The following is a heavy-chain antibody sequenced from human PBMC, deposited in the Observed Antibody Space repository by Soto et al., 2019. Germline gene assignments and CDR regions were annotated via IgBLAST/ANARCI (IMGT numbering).Heavy chain of an antibody. CDR2: INTSGGGT. CDR3: ARGISGGSPKAMEV. J-gene: IGHJ6*02. CDR1: GYTFTSYY. V-gene: IGHV1-46*01. D-gene: IGHD2-15*01. Sequence: ASVKFSCKSSGYTFTSYYMHWVRQAPGQGLEWLGIINTSGGGTSYAQKFQGRVSMTRDTSTSTVYVELSSLRSEDTAVSYCARGISGGSPKAMEVWGQGKTVAGSS.